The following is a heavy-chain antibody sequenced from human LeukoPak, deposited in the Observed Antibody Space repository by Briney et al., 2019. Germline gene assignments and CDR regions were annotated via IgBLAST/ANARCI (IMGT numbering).Heavy chain of an antibody. J-gene: IGHJ4*02. V-gene: IGHV3-64D*06. CDR1: GFTFSSYA. CDR3: VKRSDIVVVPAATGLDY. D-gene: IGHD2-2*01. Sequence: GGSLRLSCSASGFTFSSYAMHWVRQAPGKGLEYVSAISSNGGSTYYADSVKGRFTISRDNSKNTLYLQMSSLRAEHTAVYYCVKRSDIVVVPAATGLDYWGQGTLVTVSS. CDR2: ISSNGGST.